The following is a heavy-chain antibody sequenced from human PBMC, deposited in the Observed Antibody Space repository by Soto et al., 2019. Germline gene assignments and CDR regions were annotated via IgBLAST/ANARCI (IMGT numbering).Heavy chain of an antibody. CDR3: VRDAMRGGDFDY. CDR2: IKEDGSEL. D-gene: IGHD3-10*01. V-gene: IGHV3-7*05. CDR1: GFTFSSYW. Sequence: GGSLRLSCAASGFTFSSYWMTWIRQAPGKGLEWVANIKEDGSELYYVDSVKGRFTISRDKAKHSLYLEMNSLRAEDTAVFYCVRDAMRGGDFDYWGQGTLVTVSS. J-gene: IGHJ4*02.